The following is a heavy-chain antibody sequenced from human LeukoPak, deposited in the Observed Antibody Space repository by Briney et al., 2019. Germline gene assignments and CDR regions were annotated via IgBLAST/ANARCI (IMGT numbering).Heavy chain of an antibody. J-gene: IGHJ4*02. CDR3: AKDSFVAAAGTAPFDY. CDR1: GCTFDDYA. CDR2: ISWNSGVI. Sequence: GGSLGLSCAASGCTFDDYAMHWVRQAPGKGLEGVSGISWNSGVIGYADSVKGRFTISRDNAKNSLYLQMNSLRAEDTALYYCAKDSFVAAAGTAPFDYWGQGTLVTVSS. D-gene: IGHD6-13*01. V-gene: IGHV3-9*01.